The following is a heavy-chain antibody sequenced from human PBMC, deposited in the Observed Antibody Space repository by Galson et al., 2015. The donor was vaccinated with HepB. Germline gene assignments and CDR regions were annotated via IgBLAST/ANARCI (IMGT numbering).Heavy chain of an antibody. Sequence: SLRLSCAASGFTFSSYAMSWVRQAPGKGLEWVSAISGNGGSTYYADSVKGRFTISRDNSKNTLYLQMNSLRAEDTAVYYCAKDVMVRGTSYFDYWGQGTLVTVSS. J-gene: IGHJ4*02. D-gene: IGHD3-10*01. CDR3: AKDVMVRGTSYFDY. CDR1: GFTFSSYA. V-gene: IGHV3-23*01. CDR2: ISGNGGST.